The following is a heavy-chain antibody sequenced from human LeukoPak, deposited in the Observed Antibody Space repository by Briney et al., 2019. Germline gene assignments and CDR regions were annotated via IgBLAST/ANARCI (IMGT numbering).Heavy chain of an antibody. J-gene: IGHJ4*02. CDR3: ARGQAAAGTGLFDY. CDR2: INHSGST. V-gene: IGHV4-34*01. D-gene: IGHD6-13*01. CDR1: GGSFSGYY. Sequence: PSETLSLTCAVYGGSFSGYYWSWTRQPPGKGLEWIGEINHSGSTNYNPSLKSRVTISVDTSKNQFSLKLSSVTAADTAVYYCARGQAAAGTGLFDYWGQGTLVTVSS.